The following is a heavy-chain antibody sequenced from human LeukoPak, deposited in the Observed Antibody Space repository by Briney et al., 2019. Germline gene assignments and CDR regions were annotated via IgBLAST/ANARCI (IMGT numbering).Heavy chain of an antibody. CDR2: IYYSGST. V-gene: IGHV4-39*01. CDR3: ALTGGNSDY. D-gene: IGHD4-23*01. J-gene: IGHJ4*02. Sequence: ASETLSLTCTVSGGSISSSSYYWGWIRQPPGKGLEWIGSIYYSGSTYYNPSLKSRVTISVDTSKNQFSLKLSSVTAADTAVYYCALTGGNSDYWGQGTLVTVSS. CDR1: GGSISSSSYY.